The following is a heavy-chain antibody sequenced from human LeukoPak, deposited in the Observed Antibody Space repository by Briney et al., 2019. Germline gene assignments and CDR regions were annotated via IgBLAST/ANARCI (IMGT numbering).Heavy chain of an antibody. V-gene: IGHV1-2*02. Sequence: GASVKLSCKASGYTFTGYYMHWVRQAPGQGFEWMGWINPNSGGTNYAQKFQGRVTMTRDTSISTAYMELSRLRSDDTAVYYCARDPRFSYSSGWFYFDYWGQGTLVTVSS. J-gene: IGHJ4*02. CDR3: ARDPRFSYSSGWFYFDY. CDR2: INPNSGGT. D-gene: IGHD6-19*01. CDR1: GYTFTGYY.